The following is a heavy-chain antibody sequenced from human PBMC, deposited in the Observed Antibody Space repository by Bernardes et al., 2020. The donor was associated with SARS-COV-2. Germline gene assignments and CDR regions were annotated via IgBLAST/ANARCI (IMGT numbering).Heavy chain of an antibody. CDR3: ARFSYDFWSGFDY. V-gene: IGHV3-23*01. J-gene: IGHJ4*02. D-gene: IGHD3-3*01. Sequence: VGSLLLSFAAAGFTFIYSAMSWVRQAPGKGLEWVSVISGSGGSTYYADSVKGRFTISRDNSKSTMYLQMDSLRVEDTALYYCARFSYDFWSGFDYWGQGTLVTVSS. CDR2: ISGSGGST. CDR1: GFTFIYSA.